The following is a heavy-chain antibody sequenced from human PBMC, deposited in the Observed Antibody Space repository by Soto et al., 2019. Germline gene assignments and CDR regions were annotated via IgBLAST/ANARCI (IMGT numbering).Heavy chain of an antibody. CDR3: ARGRYCXXGRXFPNWFDS. Sequence: QVQLVESGPGLVKPSQTLSLTCSVSGDSISSVDYFWAWIRQPPGQALEYIGYIYKSATTYYNPSFESRVAISLDTSKSQFSLNVTSVTAADTAVYFCARGRYCXXGRXFPNWFDSWGQGTLVTVSS. CDR1: GDSISSVDYF. CDR2: IYKSATT. V-gene: IGHV4-30-4*01. J-gene: IGHJ5*01. D-gene: IGHD2-15*01.